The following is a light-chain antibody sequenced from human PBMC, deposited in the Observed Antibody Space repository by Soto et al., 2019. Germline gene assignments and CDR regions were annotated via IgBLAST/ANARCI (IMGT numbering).Light chain of an antibody. CDR3: AVWDDRLNGHV. J-gene: IGLJ1*01. V-gene: IGLV1-44*01. CDR1: SSNMGSNT. Sequence: QSVLTQPPSASGIPGRRVTISCYGSSSNMGSNTVHWFQQFPGTAPRLLISTNDQRPSGVPDRFIGSNSGTSASLAISGLQFEDEADYYCAVWDDRLNGHVFGTGTKVTVL. CDR2: TND.